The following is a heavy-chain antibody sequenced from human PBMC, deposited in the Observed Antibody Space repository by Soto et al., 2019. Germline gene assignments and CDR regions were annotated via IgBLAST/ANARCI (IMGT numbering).Heavy chain of an antibody. V-gene: IGHV3-30-3*01. Sequence: QVQLVESGGGVVQPGRSLRLSCAASGFTFSSYAMHWVRQAPGKGLEWVAVISYDGGNKYYADSVKGRFTISRDNSKNTLYLQMNSLRAEDTAVYYCARVYCSGGSCYSGAFDIWGQGTMVTVSS. CDR1: GFTFSSYA. CDR2: ISYDGGNK. CDR3: ARVYCSGGSCYSGAFDI. J-gene: IGHJ3*02. D-gene: IGHD2-15*01.